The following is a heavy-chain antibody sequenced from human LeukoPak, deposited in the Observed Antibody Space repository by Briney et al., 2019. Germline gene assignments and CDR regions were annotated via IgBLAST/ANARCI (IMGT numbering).Heavy chain of an antibody. CDR1: GFSMRMYH. CDR2: FYNFGTT. CDR3: VGTNAGGF. J-gene: IGHJ4*02. D-gene: IGHD2-8*01. V-gene: IGHV4-59*01. Sequence: SETLSLTCSVSGFSMRMYHWTWIRQPPGTGLEWIVSFYNFGTTNYSPSIKSRVAISVDTPKNQFSLRLTSVTAADTAVYYCVGTNAGGFWGQGILVTVSS.